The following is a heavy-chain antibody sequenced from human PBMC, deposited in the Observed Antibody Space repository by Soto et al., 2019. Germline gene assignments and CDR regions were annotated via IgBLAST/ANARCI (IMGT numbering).Heavy chain of an antibody. CDR2: IYYSGST. D-gene: IGHD2-2*01. Sequence: QVQLQESGPGLVKPSETLSLTCTVSGGSISSYYWSWIRQPPGKGLEWIGYIYYSGSTNYNPSLKSRVTISVDTSKNQFSLKLSSVTAADTAVYYCARGISTSWSYYYGMDVWGQGTTVTVSS. V-gene: IGHV4-59*01. CDR1: GGSISSYY. J-gene: IGHJ6*02. CDR3: ARGISTSWSYYYGMDV.